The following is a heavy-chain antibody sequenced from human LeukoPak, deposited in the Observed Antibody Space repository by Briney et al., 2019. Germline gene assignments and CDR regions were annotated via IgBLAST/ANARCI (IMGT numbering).Heavy chain of an antibody. J-gene: IGHJ6*03. CDR3: AKRYGSGSYRYYYMDV. D-gene: IGHD3-10*01. CDR1: GFTFSSYG. CDR2: IRYDGSNK. V-gene: IGHV3-30*02. Sequence: GALRLSCAASGFTFSSYGMHWVRQAPGKGLEWVAFIRYDGSNKYYADSVKGRFTISRDNSKNTPYLQMNSLRAEDTAVYYCAKRYGSGSYRYYYMDVWGKGTTVTISS.